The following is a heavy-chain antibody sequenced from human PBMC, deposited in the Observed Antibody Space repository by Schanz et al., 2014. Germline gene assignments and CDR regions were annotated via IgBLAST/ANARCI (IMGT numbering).Heavy chain of an antibody. CDR1: GFTFTNYA. CDR3: AKSQGSSFDS. J-gene: IGHJ4*02. Sequence: DVQLLESGGGLVQPGGSLRLSCAASGFTFTNYAMSWVRQAPGKGLEWVSALSEGGGGTHYADSVRGRFTISSDSSKNTLYLQMSSLRAEDTAVYYCAKSQGSSFDSWGQGTLVTVSS. V-gene: IGHV3-23*01. CDR2: LSEGGGGT. D-gene: IGHD6-13*01.